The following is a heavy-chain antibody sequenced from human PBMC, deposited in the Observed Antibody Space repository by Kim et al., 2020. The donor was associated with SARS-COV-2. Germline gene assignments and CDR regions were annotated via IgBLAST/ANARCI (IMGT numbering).Heavy chain of an antibody. CDR1: GFTFDDYA. D-gene: IGHD6-13*01. V-gene: IGHV3-9*01. CDR3: AAHSSSWYRDY. Sequence: GGSLRLSCAASGFTFDDYAMHWVRQAPGKGLEWVSGISWNSGSIGYADSVKGRFTISRDNAKNSLYLQMNSLRAEDTALYYCAAHSSSWYRDYWGQGTLVTVSS. J-gene: IGHJ4*02. CDR2: ISWNSGSI.